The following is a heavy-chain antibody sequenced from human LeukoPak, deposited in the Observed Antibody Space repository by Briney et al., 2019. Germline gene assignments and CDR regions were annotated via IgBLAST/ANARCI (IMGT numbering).Heavy chain of an antibody. V-gene: IGHV4-59*08. D-gene: IGHD1-26*01. CDR2: IYNSGST. CDR1: GGSINSYY. Sequence: SETLSLTCSVSGGSINSYYWSWIRQSPGKGLEWIGNIYNSGSTNYNPSLKSRVTISVDSSKNQFSLKLSSVTAADTAVYYCAKTSLPTVGAIDPYYYYYYMDVWGKGTTVTVSS. CDR3: AKTSLPTVGAIDPYYYYYYMDV. J-gene: IGHJ6*03.